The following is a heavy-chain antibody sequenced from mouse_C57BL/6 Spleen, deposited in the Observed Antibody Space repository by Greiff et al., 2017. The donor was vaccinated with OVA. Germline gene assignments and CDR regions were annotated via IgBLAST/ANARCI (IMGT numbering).Heavy chain of an antibody. V-gene: IGHV2-4*01. Sequence: QVQLQQSGPGLVQPSQSLSITCTVSGFSLTSYGVHWVRQPPGKGLEWLGVIWSGGSTDYNAAFISRLSIRKDNSKSQVFFKMNSLQADDTAIYYCAKDEIPNHYAMDYWGQGTSVTVSS. J-gene: IGHJ4*01. CDR2: IWSGGST. D-gene: IGHD4-1*01. CDR1: GFSLTSYG. CDR3: AKDEIPNHYAMDY.